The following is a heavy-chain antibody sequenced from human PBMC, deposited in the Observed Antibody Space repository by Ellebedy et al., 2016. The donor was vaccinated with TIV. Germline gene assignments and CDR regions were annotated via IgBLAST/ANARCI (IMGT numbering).Heavy chain of an antibody. Sequence: GESLKISXAASGFTFSSYAMSWVRQAPGKGLEWVSAISGSGGSTYYADSVKGRFTISRDNSKNTLYLQMNSLRAEDTAVYYCAKDPTYYDILTGYYNQHYFDYWGQGTLVTVSS. V-gene: IGHV3-23*01. CDR2: ISGSGGST. J-gene: IGHJ4*02. CDR1: GFTFSSYA. D-gene: IGHD3-9*01. CDR3: AKDPTYYDILTGYYNQHYFDY.